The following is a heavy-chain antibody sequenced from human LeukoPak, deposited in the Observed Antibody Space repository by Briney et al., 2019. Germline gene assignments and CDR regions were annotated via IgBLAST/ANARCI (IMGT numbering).Heavy chain of an antibody. V-gene: IGHV4-4*02. CDR2: IYHSGGT. CDR3: ARVGSGGYCSSTSCAFDY. J-gene: IGHJ4*02. D-gene: IGHD2-2*01. Sequence: SETLSLTCAVSGGSIRSSNWWSWVRQPPGKGLEWIGEIYHSGGTNYNPSLKSRVTISVDKSKNQFSLKLSSVTAADTAVYYCARVGSGGYCSSTSCAFDYWGQGTLVTVSS. CDR1: GGSIRSSNW.